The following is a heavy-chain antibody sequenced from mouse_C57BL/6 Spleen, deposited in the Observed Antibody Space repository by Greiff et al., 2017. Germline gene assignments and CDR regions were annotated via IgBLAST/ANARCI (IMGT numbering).Heavy chain of an antibody. D-gene: IGHD2-5*01. J-gene: IGHJ3*01. CDR1: GFTFSSYT. Sequence: EVMLVESGGGLVKPGGSLKLSCAASGFTFSSYTMSWVRQTPEKRLEWVATISGGGGNTYYPDSVTGRFTISRDNAKNTLYLRMSSLRSEETAVYYCARHWSNYEFAYWGQGTLVTVSA. CDR3: ARHWSNYEFAY. V-gene: IGHV5-9*01. CDR2: ISGGGGNT.